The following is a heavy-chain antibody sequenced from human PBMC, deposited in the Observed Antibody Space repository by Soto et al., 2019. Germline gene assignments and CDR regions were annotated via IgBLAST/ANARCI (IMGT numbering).Heavy chain of an antibody. J-gene: IGHJ5*01. D-gene: IGHD3-22*01. CDR3: STRAYDTNGYYRFDP. Sequence: PWETLSLTCAVYGGSFSGHSWTWIRQSPGKGLEWIGDINHSGRVNYSPSLKSRVTISLDTSKNQFSLTLNAVTAADTAMYYCSTRAYDTNGYYRFDPWGQGTLVTVSS. CDR2: INHSGRV. CDR1: GGSFSGHS. V-gene: IGHV4-34*01.